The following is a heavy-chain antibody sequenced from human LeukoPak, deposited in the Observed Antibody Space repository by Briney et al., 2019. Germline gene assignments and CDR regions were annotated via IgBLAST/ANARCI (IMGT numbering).Heavy chain of an antibody. D-gene: IGHD6-13*01. CDR2: IKQDGSEK. J-gene: IGHJ6*02. V-gene: IGHV3-7*01. CDR3: ARELDSSRQNQYYFYGMDV. CDR1: GFTFSSYW. Sequence: GGSLRLSCAASGFTFSSYWMSWVRQAPGKGLEWVANIKQDGSEKYYVDSVKGRFTISRDNAKNSLYLQMNSLRAEDTAVYYCARELDSSRQNQYYFYGMDVWGRGTTVAVSS.